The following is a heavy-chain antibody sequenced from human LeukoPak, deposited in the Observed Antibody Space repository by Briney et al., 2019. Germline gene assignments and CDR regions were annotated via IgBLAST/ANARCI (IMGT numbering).Heavy chain of an antibody. CDR3: ARDSIRLSPAPRYEFDY. Sequence: GGSLRLSCAASGFTFSGSPILWVRQASGKGLEWVGRIRSKADNYATAYAASVQGRCTISRDDSKSTAYLQLNSLKTEDTAVYYCARDSIRLSPAPRYEFDYWGQGTLVTVSS. D-gene: IGHD3-3*01. J-gene: IGHJ4*02. V-gene: IGHV3-73*01. CDR2: IRSKADNYAT. CDR1: GFTFSGSP.